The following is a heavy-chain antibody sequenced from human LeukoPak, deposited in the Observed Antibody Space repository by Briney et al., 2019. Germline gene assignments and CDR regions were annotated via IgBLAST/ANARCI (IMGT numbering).Heavy chain of an antibody. V-gene: IGHV3-74*01. CDR1: GFTFSSYW. Sequence: GGALRLSCAASGFTFSSYWMHWVRQVPRKGLVWVSRINSDGSSTSYADSVKGRFTISRDNAKNTLYVQMNSLRAEDTAVYYCSTGSGHAFDIWGRGTMVTVSS. J-gene: IGHJ3*02. D-gene: IGHD3-10*01. CDR3: STGSGHAFDI. CDR2: INSDGSST.